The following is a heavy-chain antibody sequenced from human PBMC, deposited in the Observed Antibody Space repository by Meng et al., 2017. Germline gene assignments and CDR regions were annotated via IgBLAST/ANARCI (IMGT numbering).Heavy chain of an antibody. CDR2: ISAYNGNT. J-gene: IGHJ3*02. Sequence: ASVKVSCKAFGYTFTSYGISWVRQAPGQGLEWMGWISAYNGNTNYAQKLQGRVTMTTDTSTSTAYMELRSLRSDDTAVYYCARDYDILTTDAFDIWGQETMVTVSS. CDR3: ARDYDILTTDAFDI. CDR1: GYTFTSYG. D-gene: IGHD3-9*01. V-gene: IGHV1-18*01.